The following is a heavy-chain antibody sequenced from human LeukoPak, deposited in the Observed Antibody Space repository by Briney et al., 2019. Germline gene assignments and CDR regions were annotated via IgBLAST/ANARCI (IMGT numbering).Heavy chain of an antibody. V-gene: IGHV3-23*01. J-gene: IGHJ4*02. Sequence: GGSLRLSCAASGFTFSSYAMSWVRQAPGKGLEWVSAISGSGGSTYYADSVKGRFTISRDNSKNTLYLQMNSLRAEDTAVYYCAKVVLGYCSGGSCFFDYWGQGTLVTVSS. CDR1: GFTFSSYA. D-gene: IGHD2-15*01. CDR3: AKVVLGYCSGGSCFFDY. CDR2: ISGSGGST.